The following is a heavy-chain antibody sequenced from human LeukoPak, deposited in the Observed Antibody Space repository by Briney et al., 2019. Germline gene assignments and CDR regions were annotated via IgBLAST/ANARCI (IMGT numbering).Heavy chain of an antibody. D-gene: IGHD3-22*01. V-gene: IGHV3-23*01. J-gene: IGHJ1*01. CDR2: ITGNGFGT. Sequence: GGSLRLSCAASGFTFINYAMSWVRQAPGKGLEWVSAITGNGFGTYYADSVKGRFTISRDNSKNTLYLQMNSLRAEDTAVYYCAREGFYDSSGYYHAEDFQRWGQGTLVTVSS. CDR3: AREGFYDSSGYYHAEDFQR. CDR1: GFTFINYA.